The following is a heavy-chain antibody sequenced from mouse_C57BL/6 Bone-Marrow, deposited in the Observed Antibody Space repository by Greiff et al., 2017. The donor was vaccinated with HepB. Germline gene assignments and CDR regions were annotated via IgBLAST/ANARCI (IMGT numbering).Heavy chain of an antibody. CDR1: GYSFTGYY. J-gene: IGHJ4*01. D-gene: IGHD2-4*01. CDR3: ARRLRRGGYYAMDY. CDR2: IYPYNGVS. V-gene: IGHV1-31*01. Sequence: EEHLVESGPELVKPGASVKISCKASGYSFTGYYMHWVKQSHGNILDWIGYIYPYNGVSSYNQKFKGKATLTVDKSSSTAYMELRSLTSEDSAVYYCARRLRRGGYYAMDYWGQGTSVTVSS.